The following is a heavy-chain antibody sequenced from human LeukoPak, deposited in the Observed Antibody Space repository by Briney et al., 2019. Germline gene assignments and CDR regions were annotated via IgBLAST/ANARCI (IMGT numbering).Heavy chain of an antibody. CDR2: TNHSGST. D-gene: IGHD6-19*01. J-gene: IGHJ4*02. V-gene: IGHV4-34*01. Sequence: SETLSLTCAVYGGSFSGYYWSWIRQPPGKGLEWIGETNHSGSTNYNPSLKSRVTISVDTSKNQFSLKLSSVTAADTAVYYCARGTLVEYSSGWYGGDYWGQGTLVTVSS. CDR1: GGSFSGYY. CDR3: ARGTLVEYSSGWYGGDY.